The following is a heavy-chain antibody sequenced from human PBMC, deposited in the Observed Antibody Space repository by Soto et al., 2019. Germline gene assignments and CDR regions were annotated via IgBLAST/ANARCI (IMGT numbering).Heavy chain of an antibody. CDR3: ARGSCSSTSCYALTMFDY. V-gene: IGHV4-31*03. CDR1: GGSISSGGYY. CDR2: IYYSGST. D-gene: IGHD2-2*01. J-gene: IGHJ4*02. Sequence: QVQLQESGPGLVKPSQTLSLTCTVSGGSISSGGYYWSWIRQHPGKGLEWIGYIYYSGSTYYNPSLKSRVTISVDTSKNQFSLKLSSVTAADTAVYYCARGSCSSTSCYALTMFDYWGQGTLVTVSS.